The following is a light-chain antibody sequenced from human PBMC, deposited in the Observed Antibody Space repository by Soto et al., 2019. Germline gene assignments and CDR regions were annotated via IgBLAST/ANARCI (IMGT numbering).Light chain of an antibody. V-gene: IGLV2-14*01. CDR3: SSYTSSSTLV. J-gene: IGLJ1*01. Sequence: QSVLTQPASVSRSPGQSITISCTGTSSDVGGYNYVSWYQQHPSKAPKLMIYDVSNRPSGVSNRFSGSKSGNTASLTISGLQAEDEADYYCSSYTSSSTLVFGTGTKSPS. CDR1: SSDVGGYNY. CDR2: DVS.